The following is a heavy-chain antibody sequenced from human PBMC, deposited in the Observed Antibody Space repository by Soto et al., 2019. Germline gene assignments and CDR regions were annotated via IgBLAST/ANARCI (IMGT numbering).Heavy chain of an antibody. CDR1: GYTFTSYY. Sequence: QVQLVQSGAEVKKPGASVKVSCKASGYTFTSYYVHWVRQAPGQRLEWMGIINPSTGGTNYPQKYQGKFPTTRDTYTSTVYMEQSSLRSEDAAMYYCARDRGDKTLFQWGRSFDSWGQGTLVTVSS. J-gene: IGHJ4*02. D-gene: IGHD1-26*01. CDR3: ARDRGDKTLFQWGRSFDS. V-gene: IGHV1-46*01. CDR2: INPSTGGT.